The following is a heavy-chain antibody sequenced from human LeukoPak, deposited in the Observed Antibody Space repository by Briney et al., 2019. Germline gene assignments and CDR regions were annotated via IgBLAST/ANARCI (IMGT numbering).Heavy chain of an antibody. V-gene: IGHV4-38-2*02. CDR3: ARQVPWEPLGIDY. Sequence: SETLSLTCTVSGYSISTSYYWGWIRQPPGKGLEWIGSIYHSGNTYYNPSLKSRVTISVDTSKNQFSLKLNSVTAADTAVYYCARQVPWEPLGIDYWGQGTLVTVSS. CDR1: GYSISTSYY. D-gene: IGHD1-26*01. CDR2: IYHSGNT. J-gene: IGHJ4*02.